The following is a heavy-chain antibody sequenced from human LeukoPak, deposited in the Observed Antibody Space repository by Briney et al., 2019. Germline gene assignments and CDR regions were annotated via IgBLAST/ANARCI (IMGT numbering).Heavy chain of an antibody. J-gene: IGHJ4*02. CDR1: GFTFSSYS. Sequence: GRSLRLSCAASGFTFSSYSMHWVRQAPGKGLEWVAVISYDGSNKYYADSVKGRFTISRDNSKNTLYLQMNSLRAEDTAVYYCAKDRGEWLTYFDYWGQGTLVTVSS. V-gene: IGHV3-30*18. CDR3: AKDRGEWLTYFDY. D-gene: IGHD3-16*01. CDR2: ISYDGSNK.